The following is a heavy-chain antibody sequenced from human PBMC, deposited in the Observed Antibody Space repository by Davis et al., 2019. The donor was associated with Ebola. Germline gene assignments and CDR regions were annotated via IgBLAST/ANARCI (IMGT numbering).Heavy chain of an antibody. Sequence: GGSLRLSCAASGFTFSGSAMHWVRQASGKGLEWVGRIRSKANSYATAYAASVKGRFTISRDDSKNTAYLQMNSLKTEDTAVYYRTSTLDGDYVDYWGQGTLVTVSS. D-gene: IGHD4-17*01. CDR1: GFTFSGSA. CDR3: TSTLDGDYVDY. J-gene: IGHJ4*02. CDR2: IRSKANSYAT. V-gene: IGHV3-73*01.